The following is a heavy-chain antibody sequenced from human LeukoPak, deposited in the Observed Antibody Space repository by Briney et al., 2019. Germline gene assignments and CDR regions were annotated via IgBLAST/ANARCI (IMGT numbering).Heavy chain of an antibody. CDR3: ARELRYFDRLGFDY. D-gene: IGHD3-9*01. Sequence: SETLSLTCTVSGGSISSGSYYWSWIRQPAGKGLEWLGRIYTSGSTNYNPSLKSRVTISVDTSKNQFSLKLSSVTAADTAVYYCARELRYFDRLGFDYWGQGTLVTVSS. CDR1: GGSISSGSYY. J-gene: IGHJ4*02. V-gene: IGHV4-61*02. CDR2: IYTSGST.